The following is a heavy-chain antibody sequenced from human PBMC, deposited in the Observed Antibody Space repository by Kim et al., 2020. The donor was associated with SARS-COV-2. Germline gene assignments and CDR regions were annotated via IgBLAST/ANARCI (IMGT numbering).Heavy chain of an antibody. V-gene: IGHV3-74*01. Sequence: NNTEPVKGAFTISRDNAHKTVYLQMNSLRAQDTAVYYCTRVLVGAAGLFDYWGQGALVTVSS. D-gene: IGHD1-26*01. CDR3: TRVLVGAAGLFDY. J-gene: IGHJ4*02.